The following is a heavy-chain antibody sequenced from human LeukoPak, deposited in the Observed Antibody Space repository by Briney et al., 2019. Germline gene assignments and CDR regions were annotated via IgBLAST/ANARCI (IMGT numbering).Heavy chain of an antibody. CDR2: IGTAGDT. CDR1: GFTFSSYD. J-gene: IGHJ4*02. D-gene: IGHD3-10*01. V-gene: IGHV3-13*01. CDR3: ARGKEGVDFDY. Sequence: PGGSLRLSCAASGFTFSSYDMHRVRQATGKGLEWVSAIGTAGDTYYPGSVKGRFTISRENAKNSLYLQMNSLRAGDTAVYYCARGKEGVDFDYWGRGTLVTVST.